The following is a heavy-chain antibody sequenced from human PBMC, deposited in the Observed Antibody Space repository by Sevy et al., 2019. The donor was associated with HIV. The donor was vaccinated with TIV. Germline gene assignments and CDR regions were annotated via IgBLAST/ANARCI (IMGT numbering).Heavy chain of an antibody. V-gene: IGHV3-23*01. CDR1: GFTFSKYS. CDR3: AREGCTRPHDY. Sequence: GGSLRLSCAASGFTFSKYSMSWVRQPPGKGLEWVSTLCFGCGEINYADSVKGRFTISRDNSKSSVYLQMNNLRPEDTAVYCGAREGCTRPHDYWGQGTLVTVSS. D-gene: IGHD2-8*01. J-gene: IGHJ4*02. CDR2: LCFGCGEI.